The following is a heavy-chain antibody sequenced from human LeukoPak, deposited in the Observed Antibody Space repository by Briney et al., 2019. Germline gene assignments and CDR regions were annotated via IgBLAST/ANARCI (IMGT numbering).Heavy chain of an antibody. J-gene: IGHJ4*02. Sequence: SETLSLTCAVYGGSFSGYYWSWIRQPPGKGLEWIGEINHSGSTNYNPSLKSRVTMSVDTSKNQFSLKLSSVTAADTAVYYCARQVDTYFDYWGQGTLVTVSS. D-gene: IGHD3-9*01. CDR2: INHSGST. V-gene: IGHV4-34*01. CDR3: ARQVDTYFDY. CDR1: GGSFSGYY.